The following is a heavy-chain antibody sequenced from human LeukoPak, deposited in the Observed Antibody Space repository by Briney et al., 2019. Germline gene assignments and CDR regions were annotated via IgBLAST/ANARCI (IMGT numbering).Heavy chain of an antibody. CDR3: ASAPISAAGFSFYFYGMDV. J-gene: IGHJ6*04. V-gene: IGHV4-30-4*01. Sequence: SQTLSLTCSVSGGSISSSGCYWNWIRQPPGRGLEWIGSMSYSGSTFYSPSLKSRVSMSLDKSKSQFSLRVSSVRAADTAVYYCASAPISAAGFSFYFYGMDVWGKGTTVTVSS. CDR2: MSYSGST. CDR1: GGSISSSGCY. D-gene: IGHD6-13*01.